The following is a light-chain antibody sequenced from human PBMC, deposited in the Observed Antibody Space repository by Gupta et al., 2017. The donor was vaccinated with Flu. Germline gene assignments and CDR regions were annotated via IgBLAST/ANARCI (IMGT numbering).Light chain of an antibody. CDR3: QQYDYLFIT. CDR1: QSVTSSH. Sequence: EIVLTQSPGTLSLSPGEKATLSCRASQSVTSSHLTWYQQKPGQAPRLLIYGASSRATGVPDRFSGSGSGTDFTLTISRLEPEDFAVYYCQQYDYLFITFGGGTKVEIK. V-gene: IGKV3-20*01. J-gene: IGKJ4*01. CDR2: GAS.